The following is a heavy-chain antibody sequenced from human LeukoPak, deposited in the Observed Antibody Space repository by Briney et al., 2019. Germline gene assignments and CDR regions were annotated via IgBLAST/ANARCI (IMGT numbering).Heavy chain of an antibody. CDR1: GYSFTGYY. D-gene: IGHD3-22*01. CDR3: ARDRGFFTLIPNRNAFDI. CDR2: INPNSGGT. J-gene: IGHJ3*02. Sequence: GASVKVSCKASGYSFTGYYLHWVRQAPGRGLEWMGWINPNSGGTNYAQKFQGRVTMTSDTSISTAYMELSRLTSDDMAVYCCARDRGFFTLIPNRNAFDIWGQGTMVTVSS. V-gene: IGHV1-2*02.